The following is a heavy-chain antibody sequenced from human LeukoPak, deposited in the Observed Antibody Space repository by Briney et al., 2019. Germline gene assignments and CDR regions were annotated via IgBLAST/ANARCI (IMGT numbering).Heavy chain of an antibody. D-gene: IGHD6-13*01. J-gene: IGHJ4*02. V-gene: IGHV3-23*01. CDR2: ITDSGSNT. CDR1: GFTFSTYG. CDR3: AKSGSIWYYFDS. Sequence: GGSLRLSCVASGFTFSTYGMSWVRQAPGKGLEWVSAITDSGSNTEYADSVKGRFTISRDNSKNTLYLQMNSLRAEDTAVYYCAKSGSIWYYFDSWGQGTLVTVPS.